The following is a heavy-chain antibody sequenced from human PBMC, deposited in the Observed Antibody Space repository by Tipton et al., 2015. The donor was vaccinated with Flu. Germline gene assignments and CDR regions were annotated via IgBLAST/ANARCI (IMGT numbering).Heavy chain of an antibody. Sequence: TLSLTCTVSGDSISTYYWSWIRQPAGKGLEWIGRIYTSGNNNYNPSLKSRVTMPVDTSNNQVSLKLNSVTAADTAVYYCARDSRSSPPWYFDVWGRGTLVTVSS. D-gene: IGHD6-6*01. V-gene: IGHV4-4*07. CDR1: GDSISTYY. J-gene: IGHJ2*01. CDR2: IYTSGNN. CDR3: ARDSRSSPPWYFDV.